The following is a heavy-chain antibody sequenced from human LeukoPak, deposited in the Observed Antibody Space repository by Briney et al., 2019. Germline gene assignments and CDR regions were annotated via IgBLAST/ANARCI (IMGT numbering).Heavy chain of an antibody. V-gene: IGHV4-34*01. Sequence: SETLSLTCAVYGGSFSGYYWSWIRQPPGKGLEWIGEINHSGSTNYSPSLKSRVTISVDTSKNQFSLKLSSVTAADTAVYYCARSEGIAAAAPFDYWAREPWSPSPQ. D-gene: IGHD6-13*01. CDR3: ARSEGIAAAAPFDY. CDR1: GGSFSGYY. J-gene: IGHJ4*02. CDR2: INHSGST.